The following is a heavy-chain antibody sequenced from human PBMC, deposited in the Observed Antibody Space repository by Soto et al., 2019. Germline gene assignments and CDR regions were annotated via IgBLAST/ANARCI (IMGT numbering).Heavy chain of an antibody. CDR3: AAGLSSGYYYYGMDV. Sequence: SVKVSCKASGFTFTSSAVQWVRQARGQRLEWIGWIVVGSGNTNYAQKFQERVTITRDMSTSTAYMELSSLRSEDTAVYYCAAGLSSGYYYYGMDVWGQGTTVTVSS. V-gene: IGHV1-58*01. J-gene: IGHJ6*02. CDR2: IVVGSGNT. D-gene: IGHD3-22*01. CDR1: GFTFTSSA.